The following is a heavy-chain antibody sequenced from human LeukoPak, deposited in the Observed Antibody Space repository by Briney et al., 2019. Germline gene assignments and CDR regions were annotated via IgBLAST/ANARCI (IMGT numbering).Heavy chain of an antibody. D-gene: IGHD6-13*01. CDR3: ARDLGSSSWYVPSAFDI. J-gene: IGHJ3*02. Sequence: ASVKVSWKASGYTFTSYYMHWVRQAPGQGLEWMGIINPSGGSTSYAQKFQGRVTMTRDTSTSTVYMELSSLRSEDTAVYYCARDLGSSSWYVPSAFDIWGQGTMVTVSS. V-gene: IGHV1-46*01. CDR1: GYTFTSYY. CDR2: INPSGGST.